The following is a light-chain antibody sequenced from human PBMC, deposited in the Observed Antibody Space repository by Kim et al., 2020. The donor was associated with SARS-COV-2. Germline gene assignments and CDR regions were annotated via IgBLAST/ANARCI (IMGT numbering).Light chain of an antibody. V-gene: IGLV1-44*01. CDR1: RSNVGNNP. J-gene: IGLJ3*02. CDR2: NDN. Sequence: GQTVTISCSGRRSNVGNNPVTWFQQVPGPAPKLLMSNDNRRPSGVPDRFSASKSGTSASLAISGLQSEDEAVYYCGSWDDSLSGRVFGGGTQLTVL. CDR3: GSWDDSLSGRV.